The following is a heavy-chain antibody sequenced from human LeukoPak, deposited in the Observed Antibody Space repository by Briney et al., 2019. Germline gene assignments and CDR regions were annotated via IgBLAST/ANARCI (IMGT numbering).Heavy chain of an antibody. D-gene: IGHD6-13*01. CDR1: GFTFSSYA. Sequence: PGGSLRLSCAASGFTFSSYAVGWVRQAPGKGLEWVSSITGSGDSTYYADSVKGRLTISRDNSKNTLYLQMNSLRAEDTAVYYCAKDDAGAAGDYWGQGTLVTVSS. J-gene: IGHJ4*02. V-gene: IGHV3-23*01. CDR3: AKDDAGAAGDY. CDR2: ITGSGDST.